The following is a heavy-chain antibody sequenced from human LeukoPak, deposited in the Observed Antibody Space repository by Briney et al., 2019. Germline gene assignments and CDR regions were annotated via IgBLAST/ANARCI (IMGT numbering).Heavy chain of an antibody. D-gene: IGHD4-17*01. CDR3: VLTTVTTPIEY. V-gene: IGHV3-66*01. CDR1: GFSVSSNY. CDR2: TNSGGTT. Sequence: GGSLRLSCAASGFSVSSNYMNWVRQAPGKGLEWVSVTNSGGTTYYADSVKGRFTIFRDNSKNTLYVQMDRLRAEDTAVYYCVLTTVTTPIEYWGQGTLVTVSS. J-gene: IGHJ4*02.